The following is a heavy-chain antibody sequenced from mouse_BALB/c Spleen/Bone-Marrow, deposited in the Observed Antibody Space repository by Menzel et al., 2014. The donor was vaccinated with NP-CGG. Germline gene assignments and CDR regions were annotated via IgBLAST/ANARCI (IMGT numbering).Heavy chain of an antibody. Sequence: EVQLQQSGPGLVKSSQSLSLTCSVTGYSITSGYYWNWIRQFPGNKLEWMGYISYDGSNNYNPSLKNRISITRDTSKNQFFLKLNSVTTEDTATYYCAGYDEAWFAYWGQGTLVTVSA. CDR3: AGYDEAWFAY. D-gene: IGHD2-14*01. V-gene: IGHV3-6*02. J-gene: IGHJ3*01. CDR2: ISYDGSN. CDR1: GYSITSGYY.